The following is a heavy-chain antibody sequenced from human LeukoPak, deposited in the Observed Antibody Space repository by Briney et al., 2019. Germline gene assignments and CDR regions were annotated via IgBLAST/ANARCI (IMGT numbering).Heavy chain of an antibody. Sequence: SETLSLTCTVSGGSISSYYWSWIRQPPGKGLEWIGHIYYSGSTNYNPSLKSRVTISVDTSKNQFSLKLSSVTAADTAVYYCARLSSIRYYYYMDVWGKGTTVTISS. CDR3: ARLSSIRYYYYMDV. J-gene: IGHJ6*03. CDR2: IYYSGST. V-gene: IGHV4-59*01. D-gene: IGHD6-6*01. CDR1: GGSISSYY.